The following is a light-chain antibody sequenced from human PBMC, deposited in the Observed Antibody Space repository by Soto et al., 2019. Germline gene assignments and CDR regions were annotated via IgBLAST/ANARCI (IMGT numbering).Light chain of an antibody. CDR1: QSVGSI. CDR2: DAS. CDR3: QQYINWPRT. V-gene: IGKV3-15*01. J-gene: IGKJ1*01. Sequence: EIVMTQSPATLSVSAGDRVTLSCRASQSVGSILAWFQQRPGQAPRLLIYDASTRATGIPARFSGSGSGTEFTLTITSLQSEDLAVYYCQQYINWPRTFGQGTKVEIK.